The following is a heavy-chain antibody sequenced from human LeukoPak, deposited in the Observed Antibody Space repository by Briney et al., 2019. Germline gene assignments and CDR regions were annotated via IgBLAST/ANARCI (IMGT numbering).Heavy chain of an antibody. CDR3: ARRNHYFYYMDV. CDR1: GGSIYSSTYY. CDR2: IFPSGSA. J-gene: IGHJ6*03. Sequence: SETLSLTCTVSGGSIYSSTYYWGWIRQPPGKGLEWIGYIFPSGSAFYNPSLESRVTISLDTSENQFSLTLSSVTAADTAVYYCARRNHYFYYMDVWGKGTTVTVSS. V-gene: IGHV4-39*07.